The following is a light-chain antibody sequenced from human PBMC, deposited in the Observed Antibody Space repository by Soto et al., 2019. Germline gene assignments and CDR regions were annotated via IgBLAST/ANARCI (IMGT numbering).Light chain of an antibody. J-gene: IGLJ2*01. CDR2: EGF. CDR3: ASWDDSLYGVI. V-gene: IGLV2-14*02. Sequence: QSALTQPASVSGSPAQSITISCTGSSSDVGGSGLVSWYQFHPGKAPKLLIFEGFKRPSGVPDRFSGSKSGTSASLAISGLQSEDEADYYCASWDDSLYGVIFGGGTKLTVL. CDR1: SSDVGGSGL.